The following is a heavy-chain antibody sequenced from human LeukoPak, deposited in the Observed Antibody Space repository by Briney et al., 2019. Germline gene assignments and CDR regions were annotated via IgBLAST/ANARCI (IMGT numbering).Heavy chain of an antibody. CDR3: TRLPDYYDSSGPIKDGFDM. V-gene: IGHV1-18*01. CDR1: GYTFTSYG. CDR2: ISTFNTRT. J-gene: IGHJ3*02. D-gene: IGHD3-22*01. Sequence: ASVKVSCKASGYTFTSYGISWVRPAPGQGLEWMGWISTFNTRTNLAQNLQGRVTMTTDTSTSTAYMELRSLRSDDTAVYYCTRLPDYYDSSGPIKDGFDMWGKGTMVTFS.